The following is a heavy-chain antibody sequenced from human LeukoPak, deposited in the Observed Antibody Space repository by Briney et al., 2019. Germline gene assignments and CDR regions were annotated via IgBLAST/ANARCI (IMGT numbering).Heavy chain of an antibody. CDR3: ASLSENLYSSIPFDY. CDR2: INHSGST. D-gene: IGHD5-18*01. Sequence: SQTLSLTCTVSGGPISSGGYYWSWIRQPPGKGLEWIGEINHSGSTNYNPSLKSRVTISVDTSKNQFSLKLSSVTAADTAVYYCASLSENLYSSIPFDYWGQGTLVTVSS. V-gene: IGHV4-30-2*01. J-gene: IGHJ4*02. CDR1: GGPISSGGYY.